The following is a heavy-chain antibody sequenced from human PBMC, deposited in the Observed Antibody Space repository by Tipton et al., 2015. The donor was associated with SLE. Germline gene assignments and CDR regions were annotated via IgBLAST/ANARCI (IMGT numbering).Heavy chain of an antibody. J-gene: IGHJ3*02. Sequence: TLSLTCTVSGGSISSSSYYWGWIRQPPGKGLEWIGYIYYSGSTNYNPSLKSRVTISVDTSKNQFSLKLSSVTAADTAVYYCAREPMVRGGNDAFDIWGQGTMVTVSS. CDR3: AREPMVRGGNDAFDI. CDR1: GGSISSSSYY. D-gene: IGHD3-10*01. CDR2: IYYSGST. V-gene: IGHV4-61*01.